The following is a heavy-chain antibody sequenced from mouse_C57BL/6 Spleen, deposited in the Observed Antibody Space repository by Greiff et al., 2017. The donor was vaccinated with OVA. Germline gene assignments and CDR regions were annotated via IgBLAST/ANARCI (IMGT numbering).Heavy chain of an antibody. D-gene: IGHD2-10*02. CDR3: ARRGYDVMDY. Sequence: QVQLQQPGAELVQPGASVKLSCKASGYTFTSYWMQWVKQRPGPGLEWIGEIDPSDSYTNYNQKFKGKATLTVDTSSSTAYMQLSSLTSEDSAVYYCARRGYDVMDYWGQGTSVTVSS. CDR2: IDPSDSYT. J-gene: IGHJ4*01. CDR1: GYTFTSYW. V-gene: IGHV1-50*01.